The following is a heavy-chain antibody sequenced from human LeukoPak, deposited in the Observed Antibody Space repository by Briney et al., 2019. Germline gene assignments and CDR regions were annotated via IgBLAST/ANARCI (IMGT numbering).Heavy chain of an antibody. D-gene: IGHD3-22*01. Sequence: ASVKVSCKASGYTFTSYDINWVRQATGQGLEWMGWMNPNSGNAGDAQKFQGRVTMTRNTSISTAYMELSSLRSEDTAVYYCASYYDSSGFDYWGQGTLVTVSS. CDR1: GYTFTSYD. CDR3: ASYYDSSGFDY. J-gene: IGHJ4*02. V-gene: IGHV1-8*01. CDR2: MNPNSGNA.